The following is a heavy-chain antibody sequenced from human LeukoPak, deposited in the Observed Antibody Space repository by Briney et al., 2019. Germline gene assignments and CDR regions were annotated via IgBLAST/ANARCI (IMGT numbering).Heavy chain of an antibody. CDR3: ARLVDAVASFDY. Sequence: PSETLSLTSTVSGGSISSYYWSWIRQPPGKGLEWIGYIYYSGSTNYNPSLKSRVTISVDTSKNQFSLKLSSVTAADTAVYYCARLVDAVASFDYWGQGTLVTVSS. CDR1: GGSISSYY. J-gene: IGHJ4*02. CDR2: IYYSGST. V-gene: IGHV4-59*01. D-gene: IGHD6-19*01.